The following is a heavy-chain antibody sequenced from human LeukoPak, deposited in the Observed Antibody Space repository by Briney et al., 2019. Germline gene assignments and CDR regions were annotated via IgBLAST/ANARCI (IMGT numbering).Heavy chain of an antibody. CDR1: GFTFTNHA. V-gene: IGHV3-23*01. CDR2: ISAGDSKI. Sequence: GSLRLSCAASGFTFTNHAMSWVRQAPGKGLEWVSSISAGDSKIYYAESVKGRFTISRDNSKSTLNLQINNLRGEDTAVYYCARVPREGYCSGGSCHVFYFDYWGQGTLVTVSS. D-gene: IGHD2-15*01. J-gene: IGHJ4*02. CDR3: ARVPREGYCSGGSCHVFYFDY.